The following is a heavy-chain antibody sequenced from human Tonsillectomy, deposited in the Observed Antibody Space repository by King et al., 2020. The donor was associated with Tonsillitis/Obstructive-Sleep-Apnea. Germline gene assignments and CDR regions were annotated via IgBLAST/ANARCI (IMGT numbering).Heavy chain of an antibody. CDR3: AMVGYCGRTSCPFDP. V-gene: IGHV1-46*01. J-gene: IGHJ5*02. D-gene: IGHD2-2*01. CDR1: GYSFTHYY. CDR2: IIPSGGAT. Sequence: QLVQSGAEVKKPGASVNISCKASGYSFTHYYIHWVRQAPGQGLEWMGIIIPSGGATTYAQKFQGRVTMTRDTSTSTVYMELSSLRSEDTAVYYCAMVGYCGRTSCPFDPWGQGTLVTVSS.